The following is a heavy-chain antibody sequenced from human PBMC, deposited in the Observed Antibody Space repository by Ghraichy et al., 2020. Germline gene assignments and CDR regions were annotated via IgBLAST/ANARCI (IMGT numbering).Heavy chain of an antibody. Sequence: ASVKVSCKASGYTFTSYDINWVRQATGQGLEWMGWMNPNSGNTGYAQKFQGRVTMTRNTSISTAYMELSSLRSEDTAVYYCARGRDSGMNYYYYYGMDVWGQGTTVTVSS. CDR2: MNPNSGNT. D-gene: IGHD3-10*01. CDR3: ARGRDSGMNYYYYYGMDV. V-gene: IGHV1-8*01. J-gene: IGHJ6*02. CDR1: GYTFTSYD.